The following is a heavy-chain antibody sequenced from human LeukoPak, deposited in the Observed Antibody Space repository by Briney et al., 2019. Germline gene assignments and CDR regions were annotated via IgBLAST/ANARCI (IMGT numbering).Heavy chain of an antibody. V-gene: IGHV3-23*01. CDR3: SEGPDWRCRLLYFDF. D-gene: IGHD1-14*01. CDR1: GFTFSSYA. CDR2: INGGGEDT. J-gene: IGHJ4*02. Sequence: GGSLRLSCAASGFTFSSYAMSWVRQAPGKGLEWVSIINGGGEDTYYADSVKGRFTISRDNSRNTLYLQMNGLGAEDTAVYYWSEGPDWRCRLLYFDFWGQGTLVTVSS.